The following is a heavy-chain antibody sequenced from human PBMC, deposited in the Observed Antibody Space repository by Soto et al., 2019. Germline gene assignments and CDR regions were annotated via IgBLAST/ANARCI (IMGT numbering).Heavy chain of an antibody. CDR1: GFTFSSYA. CDR2: ISGSGGST. V-gene: IGHV3-23*01. CDR3: AKESGTHCYYYYYMDV. D-gene: IGHD1-1*01. J-gene: IGHJ6*03. Sequence: GGSLRLSCAASGFTFSSYAMSWVRQAPGKGLEWVSAISGSGGSTYYADSVKGRFTISRDNSKNTLYLQMNSLRAEDTAVYYCAKESGTHCYYYYYMDVWGKGTTVTVSS.